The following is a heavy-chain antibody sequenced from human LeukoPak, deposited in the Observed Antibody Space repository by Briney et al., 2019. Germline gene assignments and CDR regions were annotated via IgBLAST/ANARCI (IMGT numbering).Heavy chain of an antibody. Sequence: GRSLRLSCAASGFTFSSYGMHWVRQAPGKGLEWVAAIWYDGSNKYYADSVKGRFTISRDNSKNTLYLQMNSLRAEDTAVYSCASSLWFGELLFDIDYWGQGTLVTVSS. CDR1: GFTFSSYG. CDR2: IWYDGSNK. CDR3: ASSLWFGELLFDIDY. J-gene: IGHJ4*02. D-gene: IGHD3-10*01. V-gene: IGHV3-33*01.